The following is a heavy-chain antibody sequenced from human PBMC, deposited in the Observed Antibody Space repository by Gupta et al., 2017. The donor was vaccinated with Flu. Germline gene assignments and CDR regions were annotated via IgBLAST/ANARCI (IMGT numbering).Heavy chain of an antibody. D-gene: IGHD6-13*01. Sequence: VRQAPGKELEWVSAISGSGGSTYYADSVKGRFTISRDNSKNTLYLQMNSLRAEDTAVYYCAKLSHSSSWYRPLDYWGQGTLVTVSS. J-gene: IGHJ4*02. V-gene: IGHV3-23*01. CDR2: ISGSGGST. CDR3: AKLSHSSSWYRPLDY.